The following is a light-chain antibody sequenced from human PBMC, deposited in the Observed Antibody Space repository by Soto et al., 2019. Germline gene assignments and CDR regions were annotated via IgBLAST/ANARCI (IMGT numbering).Light chain of an antibody. J-gene: IGKJ1*01. Sequence: EIVLTQSPGTLSLSPGERATLSCRASQSVSSYLAWYQQKPGQAPRLLIYGASSRATGIPDRFSGSGSGTDFTLTISRLEPEDFAVYYFQQYVSSSRTFGQGTKVEIK. CDR3: QQYVSSSRT. V-gene: IGKV3-20*01. CDR1: QSVSSY. CDR2: GAS.